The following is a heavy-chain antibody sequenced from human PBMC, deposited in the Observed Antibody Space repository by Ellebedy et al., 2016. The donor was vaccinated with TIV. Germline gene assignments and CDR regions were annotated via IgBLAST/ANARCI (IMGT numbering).Heavy chain of an antibody. D-gene: IGHD5-12*01. V-gene: IGHV3-7*01. Sequence: GESLKISCAASGFTFSSYWMGWVRQAPGKGLEWVANINADGSLEYYVDSVKGRFTISRDNAKNSLCLQMNSLRAEDTALYYCARDIGYNCFDHWGQGNLVTVSA. J-gene: IGHJ5*02. CDR2: INADGSLE. CDR1: GFTFSSYW. CDR3: ARDIGYNCFDH.